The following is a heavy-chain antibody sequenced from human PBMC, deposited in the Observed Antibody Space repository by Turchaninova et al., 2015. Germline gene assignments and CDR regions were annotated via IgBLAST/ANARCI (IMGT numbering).Heavy chain of an antibody. V-gene: IGHV3-74*01. CDR2: INSDRSNT. CDR3: ARAPLDTAAY. D-gene: IGHD5-18*01. Sequence: LVWFSGINSDRSNTRYPDAVQGRFTISRDNAKNTLYLHMNSLRAEDTPVYYCARAPLDTAAYWGQGTLVTVSS. J-gene: IGHJ4*02.